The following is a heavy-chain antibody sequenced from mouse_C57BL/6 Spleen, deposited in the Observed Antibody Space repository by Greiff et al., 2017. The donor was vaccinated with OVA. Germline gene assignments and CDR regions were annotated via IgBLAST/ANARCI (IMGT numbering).Heavy chain of an antibody. CDR3: ASYDGYYVNWYFDV. J-gene: IGHJ1*03. D-gene: IGHD2-3*01. Sequence: VQLQQSGPELVKPGASVKISCKASGYTFTDYYMNWVKQSHGKSLEWIGDINPNNGGTSYNQKLKGKATLTVDKSSSTAYMELRSLTSEDSAVYYCASYDGYYVNWYFDVWGTGTTVTVSS. CDR2: INPNNGGT. CDR1: GYTFTDYY. V-gene: IGHV1-26*01.